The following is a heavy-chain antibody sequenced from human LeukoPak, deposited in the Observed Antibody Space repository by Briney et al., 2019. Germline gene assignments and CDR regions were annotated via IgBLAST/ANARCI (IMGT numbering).Heavy chain of an antibody. D-gene: IGHD1-26*01. CDR3: ARAVRSGSPRY. CDR1: GGSISSGDYY. CDR2: IYYSGST. Sequence: SETLSLTCTVSGGSISSGDYYWSWIRQPPGKGLEWIGYIYYSGSTYYNPSLKSRVTISVDTSKNQFSPKLSSETAEDTAVYYCARAVRSGSPRYWGQGTLVTVSS. J-gene: IGHJ4*02. V-gene: IGHV4-30-4*01.